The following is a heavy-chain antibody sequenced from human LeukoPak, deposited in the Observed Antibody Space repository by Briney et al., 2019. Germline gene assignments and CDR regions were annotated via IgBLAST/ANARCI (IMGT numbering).Heavy chain of an antibody. CDR3: AREQYSSSWYRFDP. D-gene: IGHD6-13*01. Sequence: GGSLRLSCAASGFTFSSYGMHWVRQAPGKGLEWVANIKQDGSEKYYVDSVKGRFTIFRDNAKNSLYLQMNSLRAEDTAVYYCAREQYSSSWYRFDPWGQGTLVTVSS. V-gene: IGHV3-7*01. J-gene: IGHJ5*02. CDR2: IKQDGSEK. CDR1: GFTFSSYG.